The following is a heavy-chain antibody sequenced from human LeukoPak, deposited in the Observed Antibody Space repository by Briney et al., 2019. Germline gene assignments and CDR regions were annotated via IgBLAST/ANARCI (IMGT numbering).Heavy chain of an antibody. Sequence: GGSLRLSCVASGFTSSGHYIDWVRQAPGKGLEWLGRSRNKGQGYTTAYAASVKGRFSFSRDESNNSLYLQMNSLRAEDTAVYYCARDTDQYCGRDCYVDYWGQGTLVTVSS. D-gene: IGHD2-21*02. V-gene: IGHV3-72*01. J-gene: IGHJ4*02. CDR1: GFTSSGHY. CDR2: SRNKGQGYTT. CDR3: ARDTDQYCGRDCYVDY.